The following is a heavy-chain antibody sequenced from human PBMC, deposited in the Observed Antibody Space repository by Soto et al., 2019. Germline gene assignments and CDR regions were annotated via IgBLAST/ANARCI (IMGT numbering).Heavy chain of an antibody. CDR1: GGTFSSYA. V-gene: IGHV1-69*13. D-gene: IGHD2-2*01. Sequence: SVKVSCKASGGTFSSYAISWVRQAPGQGLEWMGGIIPIFGTANYAQKFQGRVTITADESTSTAYMELSSLRSEDTAVYYCARDRCSSTSCYYSGAFDIWGQGTMVTVSS. CDR3: ARDRCSSTSCYYSGAFDI. CDR2: IIPIFGTA. J-gene: IGHJ3*02.